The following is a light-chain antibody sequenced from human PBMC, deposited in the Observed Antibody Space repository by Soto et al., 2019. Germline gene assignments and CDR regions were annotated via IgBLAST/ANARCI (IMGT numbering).Light chain of an antibody. CDR2: DAS. J-gene: IGKJ4*01. Sequence: EIVLTQSPATLSVSPGERATLSCRASQSVRRYLAWYRQRPGQPPRLLIYDASNRATGIPARFSGSGSGADFTLTISSLEPEDFALYYCQQHINWPLTFGGGTKVDIK. V-gene: IGKV3-11*01. CDR3: QQHINWPLT. CDR1: QSVRRY.